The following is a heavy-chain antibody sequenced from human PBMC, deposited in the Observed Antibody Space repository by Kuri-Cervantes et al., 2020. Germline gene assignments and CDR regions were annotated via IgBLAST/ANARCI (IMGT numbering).Heavy chain of an antibody. CDR1: GYTFTSYG. V-gene: IGHV1-18*01. J-gene: IGHJ4*02. CDR3: ARASPYGDYVGY. D-gene: IGHD4-17*01. CDR2: ISAYNGNT. Sequence: ASVKVSCKASGYTFTSYGISWVRQAPGQGLEWMGWISAYNGNTNYAQKLQGRVTMTTDTSTSTAYMELRSLRSEDTAVYYCARASPYGDYVGYWGQGTLVTVSS.